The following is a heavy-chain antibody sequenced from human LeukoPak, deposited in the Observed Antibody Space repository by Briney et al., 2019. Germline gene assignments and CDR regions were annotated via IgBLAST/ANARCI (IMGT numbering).Heavy chain of an antibody. CDR3: AREWRGSYPYYFDY. J-gene: IGHJ4*02. V-gene: IGHV4-34*01. D-gene: IGHD1-26*01. CDR1: GGSFSGYY. CDR2: INHSGST. Sequence: SETLSLTCAVYGGSFSGYYWSWIRQPPGKGLEWIGEINHSGSTNYNPSLKSRVTISVDTSKNQFSLKLSSVTAADTAVYYCAREWRGSYPYYFDYWGQGTLVTVSS.